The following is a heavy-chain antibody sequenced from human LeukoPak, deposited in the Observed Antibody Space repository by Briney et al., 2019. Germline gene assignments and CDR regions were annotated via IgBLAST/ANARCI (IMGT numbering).Heavy chain of an antibody. Sequence: GGSLRLSCAASGFTFSSYAMSWVRQAPGKGREWVSAISGSGGSTYYADSVKGRFTISRDNSKNTLYLQMNSLRAEDTAVYYCARCSGGSCYYYFDYWGQGTLVTVSS. D-gene: IGHD2-15*01. J-gene: IGHJ4*02. CDR3: ARCSGGSCYYYFDY. CDR2: ISGSGGST. CDR1: GFTFSSYA. V-gene: IGHV3-23*01.